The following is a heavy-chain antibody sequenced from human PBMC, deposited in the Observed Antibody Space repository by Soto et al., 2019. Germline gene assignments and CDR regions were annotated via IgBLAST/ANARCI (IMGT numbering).Heavy chain of an antibody. D-gene: IGHD5-12*01. Sequence: EGLSLTCTVPGGSVSSGSYYWSWIRLTPGQGLEWIGYIYYSGSTNYNPSLKSRVTISVDTSKNQFSLKLSSVTAADTAVYYCARGEGDGYNFFAYWGQGTLVTFSS. J-gene: IGHJ4*02. CDR2: IYYSGST. CDR1: GGSVSSGSYY. CDR3: ARGEGDGYNFFAY. V-gene: IGHV4-61*01.